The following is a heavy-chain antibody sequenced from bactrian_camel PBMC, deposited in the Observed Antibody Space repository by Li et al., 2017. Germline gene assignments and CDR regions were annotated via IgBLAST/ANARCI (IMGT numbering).Heavy chain of an antibody. CDR2: IRFGGGNA. V-gene: IGHV3S25*01. D-gene: IGHD7*01. CDR1: GYTGDIKC. Sequence: QVQLVESGGGSALAGGSVRLSCAASGYTGDIKCIGWFRQAEDKTREGVAAIRFGGGNAIYADSVEGRFTIFQDKANNTVSLQMDNLKPEDTAMYYCGAGQYTWSGGCVYLLWARVELKYWGQGTQVTVS. CDR3: GAGQYTWSGGCVYLLWARVELKY. J-gene: IGHJ4*01.